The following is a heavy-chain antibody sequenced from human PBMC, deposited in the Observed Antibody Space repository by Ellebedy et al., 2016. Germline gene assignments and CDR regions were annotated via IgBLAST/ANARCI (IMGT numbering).Heavy chain of an antibody. CDR2: MNPNSGNT. CDR1: GYTFTSYD. V-gene: IGHV1-8*01. Sequence: ASVKVSCXASGYTFTSYDINWVRQATGQGLEWMGWMNPNSGNTGYAQKFQGRVTMTRNTSISTAYMELSSLRSEDTAVYYCARGNFWSGRTFAIDYYYYMDVWGKGTTVTVSS. CDR3: ARGNFWSGRTFAIDYYYYMDV. D-gene: IGHD3-3*01. J-gene: IGHJ6*03.